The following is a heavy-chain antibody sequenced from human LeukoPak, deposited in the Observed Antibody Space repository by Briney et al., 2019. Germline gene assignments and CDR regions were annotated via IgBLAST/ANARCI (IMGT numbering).Heavy chain of an antibody. V-gene: IGHV3-30*04. D-gene: IGHD2-15*01. Sequence: GGSLRLSCAASGFTFSSYAMHWVRQAPGKGLEWVAVISYDGSNKYYTDSVKGRFTISRDNSKNTLYLQMNSLRAEDTAVYYCARARWDYWGQGTLVTVSS. J-gene: IGHJ4*02. CDR3: ARARWDY. CDR2: ISYDGSNK. CDR1: GFTFSSYA.